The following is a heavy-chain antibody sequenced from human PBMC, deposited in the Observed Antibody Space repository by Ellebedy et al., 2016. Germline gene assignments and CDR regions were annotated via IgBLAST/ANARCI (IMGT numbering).Heavy chain of an antibody. D-gene: IGHD2-2*01. Sequence: GGSLRLXXAASGFTFSTYAMTWVRQAPGKGLEWVSGVSDNGGSTYYADSVKGRFTVSRDNSENTLYLQMNSLRAEDTAVYYCTTIAPAAPLDYWGQGSLVNVSS. CDR2: VSDNGGST. CDR1: GFTFSTYA. CDR3: TTIAPAAPLDY. J-gene: IGHJ4*01. V-gene: IGHV3-23*01.